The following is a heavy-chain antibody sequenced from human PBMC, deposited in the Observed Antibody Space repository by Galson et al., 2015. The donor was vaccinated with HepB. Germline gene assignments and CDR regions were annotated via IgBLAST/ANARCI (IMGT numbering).Heavy chain of an antibody. CDR1: GYTFTGYY. J-gene: IGHJ6*03. V-gene: IGHV1-2*02. D-gene: IGHD3-22*01. CDR2: INPNSGGT. CDR3: ASWGAFYYDSREYYMDV. Sequence: SVKVSCKASGYTFTGYYMHWVRQAPGQGLEWMGWINPNSGGTNYAQKFQGRVTMTRDTSISTAYMELSRLRSDDTAVYYCASWGAFYYDSREYYMDVWGKGTTVTVSS.